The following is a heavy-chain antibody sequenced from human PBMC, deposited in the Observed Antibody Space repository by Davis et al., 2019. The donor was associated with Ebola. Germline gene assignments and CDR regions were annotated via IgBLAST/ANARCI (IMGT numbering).Heavy chain of an antibody. CDR2: IRSKANSYAT. J-gene: IGHJ6*02. CDR3: TTRITMIVVVIQDYYYGMDV. Sequence: PGGSLRLSCAASGFTFSSYAMHWVRQASGKGLEWVGRIRSKANSYATAYAASVKGRFTISRDDSKNTAYLQMNSLKTEDTAVYYCTTRITMIVVVIQDYYYGMDVWGQGTTVTVSS. D-gene: IGHD3-22*01. CDR1: GFTFSSYA. V-gene: IGHV3-73*01.